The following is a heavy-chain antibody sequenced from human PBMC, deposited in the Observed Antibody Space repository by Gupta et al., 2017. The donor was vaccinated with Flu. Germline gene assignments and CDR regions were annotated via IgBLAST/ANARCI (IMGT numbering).Heavy chain of an antibody. Sequence: QVQLLQSGAEVKQPGSSVKVSCKASGGSFRNYAISWVRQAPGHGFEWLGSITPNFGTLYYPQTFQGRASITANEVAGTVNMELSSLRPEDMAVYYLARNRLLQTSSCEHANWFDPWGPGVLVTVSS. CDR1: GGSFRNYA. CDR2: ITPNFGTL. D-gene: IGHD1-14*01. J-gene: IGHJ5*02. CDR3: ARNRLLQTSSCEHANWFDP. V-gene: IGHV1-69*18.